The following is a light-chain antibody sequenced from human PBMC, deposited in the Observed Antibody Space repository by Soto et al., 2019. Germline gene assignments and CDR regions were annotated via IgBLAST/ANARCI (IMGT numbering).Light chain of an antibody. Sequence: DIVLTQSPDSLAVSLGERATINCKSSQSDLYSSNNKNYLAWYQQKQGQPPKLLLYWASNRESGVPDRFSGSGSGTDFTLTISSLQAEDVAVYYCQQYYITPRTFGQGTRLEIK. V-gene: IGKV4-1*01. CDR2: WAS. CDR1: QSDLYSSNNKNY. CDR3: QQYYITPRT. J-gene: IGKJ5*01.